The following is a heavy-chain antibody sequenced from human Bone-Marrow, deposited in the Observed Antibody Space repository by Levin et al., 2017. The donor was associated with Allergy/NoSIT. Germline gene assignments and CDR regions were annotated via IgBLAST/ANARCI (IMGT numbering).Heavy chain of an antibody. J-gene: IGHJ6*02. CDR3: NTDYQYYGMDA. V-gene: IGHV3-15*01. Sequence: GGSLRLSCAASGLSFSAAWMGWVRQRPGKGLEWVGRIKSKADGETTDHAAPVQGRFTISRDDSKDTLYLQMNSLRTEDTAIYYCNTDYQYYGMDAWGQGTTVTVSS. D-gene: IGHD2-2*01. CDR1: GLSFSAAW. CDR2: IKSKADGETT.